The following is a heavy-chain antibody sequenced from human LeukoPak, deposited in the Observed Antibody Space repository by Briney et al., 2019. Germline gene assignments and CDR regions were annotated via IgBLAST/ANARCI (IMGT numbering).Heavy chain of an antibody. CDR1: GFTFGDYA. J-gene: IGHJ4*02. D-gene: IGHD2-15*01. Sequence: GGSLRLSCTASGFTFGDYAMSWVRQAPGKGLEWVGSIRSKAYGGTTEYAASVKGRFTISRDDSKSIAYLQMNSLKTEDTAVYYCTRAMIVVVVAATPIYFDYWGQGTLVTVSS. CDR2: IRSKAYGGTT. CDR3: TRAMIVVVVAATPIYFDY. V-gene: IGHV3-49*04.